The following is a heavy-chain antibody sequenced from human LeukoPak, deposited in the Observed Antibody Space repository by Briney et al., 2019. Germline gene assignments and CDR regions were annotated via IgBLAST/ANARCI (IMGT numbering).Heavy chain of an antibody. Sequence: GASVKVSCKASGYTFTSFGISWVRQAPGQGPEWMGWMNPNSGNTGYAQKFQGRVTMTRNTSISTAYMELSSLRSEDTAVYYCARGRYCSGGSCYSHWFDPWGQGTLVTVSS. D-gene: IGHD2-15*01. J-gene: IGHJ5*02. V-gene: IGHV1-8*02. CDR3: ARGRYCSGGSCYSHWFDP. CDR1: GYTFTSFG. CDR2: MNPNSGNT.